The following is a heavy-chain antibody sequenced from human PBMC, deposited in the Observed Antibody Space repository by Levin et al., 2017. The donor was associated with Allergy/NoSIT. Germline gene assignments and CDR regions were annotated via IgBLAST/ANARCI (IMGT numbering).Heavy chain of an antibody. CDR2: IYYSGST. J-gene: IGHJ4*02. CDR3: ASSVVVAATWGTDY. V-gene: IGHV4-59*01. D-gene: IGHD2-15*01. CDR1: GGSISSYY. Sequence: GSLRLSCTVSGGSISSYYWSWIRQPPGKGLEWIGYIYYSGSTNYNPSLKSRVTISVDTSKNQFSLKLSSVTAADTAVYYCASSVVVAATWGTDYWGQGTLVTVSS.